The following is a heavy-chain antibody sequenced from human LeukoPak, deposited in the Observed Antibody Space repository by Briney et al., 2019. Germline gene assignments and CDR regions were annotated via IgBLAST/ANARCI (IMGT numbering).Heavy chain of an antibody. CDR1: GYSFTTYW. D-gene: IGHD3-10*01. CDR2: IYPGDSDT. J-gene: IGHJ4*02. CDR3: ARQHGSGSYYSRAIDY. V-gene: IGHV5-51*01. Sequence: PGESLKISCEATGYSFTTYWIGWVRQMPGKGLEWMGIIYPGDSDTRYSPSFQGQVTISADKSINTAYLQWSSLKASDTAMYYCARQHGSGSYYSRAIDYWGQGTLVTVSS.